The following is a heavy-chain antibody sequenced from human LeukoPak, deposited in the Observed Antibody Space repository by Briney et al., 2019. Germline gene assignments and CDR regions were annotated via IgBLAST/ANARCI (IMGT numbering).Heavy chain of an antibody. D-gene: IGHD6-13*01. CDR3: VRHGLGSSWFGFDY. CDR1: GYTFTTYW. V-gene: IGHV5-51*01. J-gene: IGHJ4*02. Sequence: GESLKISCKGSGYTFTTYWIGWVRQMPGKGLEWMGIIYPGDSDPRYSPSFQGQVTISADKSISTAYLQWSSLKASDSAMYYCVRHGLGSSWFGFDYWGQGTLITVSS. CDR2: IYPGDSDP.